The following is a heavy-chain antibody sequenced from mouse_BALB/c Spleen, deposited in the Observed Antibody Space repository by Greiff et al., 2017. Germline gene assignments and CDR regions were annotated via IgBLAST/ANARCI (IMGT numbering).Heavy chain of an antibody. CDR1: GYSITSGYY. J-gene: IGHJ2*01. CDR3: ARWGYGSSYYCDY. V-gene: IGHV3-6*02. Sequence: EVQLQESGPGLVKPSQSLSLTCSVTGYSITSGYYWNWIRQFPGNQLEWMGYISYDGSNNYNPSLKNRISITRDTSKNQFFLKLNSVTTEDTATYYCARWGYGSSYYCDYWGQGTTLTVSA. CDR2: ISYDGSN. D-gene: IGHD1-1*01.